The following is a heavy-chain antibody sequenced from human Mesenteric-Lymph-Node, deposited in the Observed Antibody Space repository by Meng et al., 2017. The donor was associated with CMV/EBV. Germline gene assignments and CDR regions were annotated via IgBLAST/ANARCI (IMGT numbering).Heavy chain of an antibody. CDR3: ASIGGCGGDCYYDY. J-gene: IGHJ4*02. CDR2: ISSDESST. V-gene: IGHV3-74*01. D-gene: IGHD2-21*01. CDR1: GFTFSSSY. Sequence: GESLKISCAAFGFTFSSSYMHWVRQAPGKGLVWVSRISSDESSTSYADSVKGRFTISRDNAKNTLYLQMNSLRADDTAMYYCASIGGCGGDCYYDYWGRGTLVTVSS.